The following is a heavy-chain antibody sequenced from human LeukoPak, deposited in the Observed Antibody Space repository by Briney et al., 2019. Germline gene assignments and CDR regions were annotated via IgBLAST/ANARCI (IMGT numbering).Heavy chain of an antibody. D-gene: IGHD2-2*02. CDR1: KFTFSSYW. V-gene: IGHV3-7*01. Sequence: GGSLRLSCAASKFTFSSYWMSWVRQAPGKGLEWVANINQDGSEKYYVDSVKGRFTISRDNAKNSLYLQMNSLRAEDTAVYYCARAFLGYCSSTSCYTHFDYWGQGTLVTVSS. CDR2: INQDGSEK. CDR3: ARAFLGYCSSTSCYTHFDY. J-gene: IGHJ4*02.